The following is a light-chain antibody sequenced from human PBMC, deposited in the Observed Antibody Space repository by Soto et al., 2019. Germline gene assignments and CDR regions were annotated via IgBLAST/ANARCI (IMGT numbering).Light chain of an antibody. Sequence: DLEMTQSPPTLSASVGDRVTITCRASQTVSNWLAWYHQKPGEAPKLLIYKASALESGVPSRFSGSGSGTEFTLTISSLQPDDFATYYCQQYKSFWTFGQGTKVELK. V-gene: IGKV1-5*03. CDR3: QQYKSFWT. CDR1: QTVSNW. J-gene: IGKJ1*01. CDR2: KAS.